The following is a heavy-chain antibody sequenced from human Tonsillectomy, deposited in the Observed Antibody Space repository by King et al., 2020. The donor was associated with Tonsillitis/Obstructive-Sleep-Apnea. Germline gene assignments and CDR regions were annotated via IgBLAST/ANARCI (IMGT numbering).Heavy chain of an antibody. CDR2: IYLGDSNT. J-gene: IGHJ3*02. CDR3: ARRGRSGDQDALEI. Sequence: QLVQSGAEVKKPGESLKISCKGSGYSFPSNWIAWVRQTPGKGLEWMGIIYLGDSNTRYSPSFQGQVTISADKSINTAYLQWRSLKTSDSAMYYCARRGRSGDQDALEIWGQGTMVTVSS. D-gene: IGHD3-22*01. CDR1: GYSFPSNW. V-gene: IGHV5-51*01.